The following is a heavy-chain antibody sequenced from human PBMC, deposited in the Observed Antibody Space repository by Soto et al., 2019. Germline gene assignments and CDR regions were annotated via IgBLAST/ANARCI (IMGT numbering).Heavy chain of an antibody. J-gene: IGHJ4*02. CDR2: MSYDGSNE. CDR3: AKEGSNTFDY. V-gene: IGHV3-30*18. Sequence: QVQLVESGGGVVQPGRSLRLSCAASGFTFSHYAMHWVRQAPGKGLEWGALMSYDGSNEYYADSVKGRFTISRDNSKNKLYMQMNSLRAEETDVYYCAKEGSNTFDYWGQGTLVTVSS. D-gene: IGHD1-26*01. CDR1: GFTFSHYA.